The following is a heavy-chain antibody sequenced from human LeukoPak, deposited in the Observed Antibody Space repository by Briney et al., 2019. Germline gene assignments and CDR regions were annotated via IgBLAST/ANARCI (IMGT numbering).Heavy chain of an antibody. J-gene: IGHJ3*02. V-gene: IGHV3-74*01. CDR3: ARVSSSGWRRFKVNDAFDI. CDR1: GFTFSNYW. CDR2: INRDGSST. D-gene: IGHD6-19*01. Sequence: GGSLRLSCAASGFTFSNYWMHWVRQAPGKGLVWVSRINRDGSSTNYADPVEGRFTISRDNAKNTLYLQMHSLRAEDTAVYYCARVSSSGWRRFKVNDAFDIWGQGTVVTVSS.